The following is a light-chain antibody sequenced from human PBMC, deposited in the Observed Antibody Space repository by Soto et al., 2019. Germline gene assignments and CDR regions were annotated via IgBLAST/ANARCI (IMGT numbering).Light chain of an antibody. V-gene: IGLV2-8*01. Sequence: QSVRTQPPSASGSPGQSVTISCTGTSSEVGGYNYVSWYQEHPGKAPKLMIYEVSKRPSGVPDRFSGSKSGNTASLTVSELQADQEANYSCSSYADSNNYCVFGTGTKVTDL. CDR1: SSEVGGYNY. CDR3: SSYADSNNYCV. CDR2: EVS. J-gene: IGLJ1*01.